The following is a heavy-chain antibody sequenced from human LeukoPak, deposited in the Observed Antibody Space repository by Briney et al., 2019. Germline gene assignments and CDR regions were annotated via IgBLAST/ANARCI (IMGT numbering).Heavy chain of an antibody. CDR2: IYTSGST. Sequence: SETLSLTCTVSGGSISSYYWSWIRQPPGKGLEWIGYIYTSGSTNYNPSLKSRVTISVDTSKNQFSLKLSSVTAADTAVYYCARHSGLRFFAYYFDYWGQGTLVTVSS. V-gene: IGHV4-4*09. D-gene: IGHD3-3*01. J-gene: IGHJ4*02. CDR3: ARHSGLRFFAYYFDY. CDR1: GGSISSYY.